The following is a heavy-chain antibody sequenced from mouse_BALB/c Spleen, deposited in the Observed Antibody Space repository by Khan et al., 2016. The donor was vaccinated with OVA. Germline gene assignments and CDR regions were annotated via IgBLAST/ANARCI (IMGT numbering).Heavy chain of an antibody. J-gene: IGHJ4*01. CDR1: GYTFTSYT. D-gene: IGHD2-10*02. CDR3: TRKYGNYAAMDY. V-gene: IGHV1-4*01. Sequence: QVQLQQPGAELARPGASVKMSCKASGYTFTSYTMHWVKQRPGQGLEWIGYINPSSGYTNYNQKFKDKATLTADKSSSTAYIQLSSLTSEDSAVYYCTRKYGNYAAMDYWGQGTSVTVSS. CDR2: INPSSGYT.